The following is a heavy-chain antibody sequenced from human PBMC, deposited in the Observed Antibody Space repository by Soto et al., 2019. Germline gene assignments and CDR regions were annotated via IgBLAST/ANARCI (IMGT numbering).Heavy chain of an antibody. J-gene: IGHJ6*04. CDR1: GYNFTTYG. Sequence: ASVKVSCKASGYNFTTYGISWVRQAPRQGLEWMGWISGDNVNTKSAQKIQGRTTMTADTYAGTADMELRRLRSDHTAVYFCATEGQQKAKETNYYLYGMDVWGDATKVTVYS. D-gene: IGHD3-10*01. V-gene: IGHV1-18*01. CDR3: ATEGQQKAKETNYYLYGMDV. CDR2: ISGDNVNT.